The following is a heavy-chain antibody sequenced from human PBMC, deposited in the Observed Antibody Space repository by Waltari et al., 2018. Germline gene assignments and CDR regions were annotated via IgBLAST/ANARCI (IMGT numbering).Heavy chain of an antibody. Sequence: QVQLQESGPRLVKPSETLSLICTVSGGSLSGYYWSWIRQPPGKGLDWIGYIYYTGSTNFNPSLKSRVTMSVDTSKNQFSLKLSSVTAADTAVYYCARGGGGDWEWFDPWGQGTLVTVSS. D-gene: IGHD2-21*02. CDR1: GGSLSGYY. CDR2: IYYTGST. V-gene: IGHV4-59*01. CDR3: ARGGGGDWEWFDP. J-gene: IGHJ5*02.